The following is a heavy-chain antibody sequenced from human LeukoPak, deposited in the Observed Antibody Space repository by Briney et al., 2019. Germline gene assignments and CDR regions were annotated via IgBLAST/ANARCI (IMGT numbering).Heavy chain of an antibody. J-gene: IGHJ3*01. Sequence: GGSLRLSCAASGFTFSIYGMHWVRQAPGKGLEWVAFIQFDGNNKFYADSVEGRFTISRDNSKNTLYLQMNSLRAEDTAVYYCAKDRRELLDASDVWGQGTLVTVSS. D-gene: IGHD1-7*01. CDR2: IQFDGNNK. CDR1: GFTFSIYG. CDR3: AKDRRELLDASDV. V-gene: IGHV3-30*02.